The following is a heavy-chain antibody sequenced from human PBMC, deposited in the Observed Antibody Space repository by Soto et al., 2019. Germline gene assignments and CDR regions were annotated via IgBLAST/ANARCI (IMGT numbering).Heavy chain of an antibody. CDR2: ISYDGSNK. CDR1: GFTFSSYG. Sequence: QVQLVESGGGVVQPGRSLRLSCAASGFTFSSYGMHWVRQAPGKGLEWVAVISYDGSNKYYADSVKGRFTISRDNSKNTLYQQMNSLRAEDTAVYYCAKDMSGESCSSTSCYGDYWGQGTLVTVSS. D-gene: IGHD2-2*01. CDR3: AKDMSGESCSSTSCYGDY. J-gene: IGHJ4*02. V-gene: IGHV3-30*18.